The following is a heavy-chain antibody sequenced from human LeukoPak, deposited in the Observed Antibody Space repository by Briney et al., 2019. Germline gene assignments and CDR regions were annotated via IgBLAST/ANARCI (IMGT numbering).Heavy chain of an antibody. CDR3: ARKDGDG. J-gene: IGHJ4*02. CDR1: GVSIRSCH. D-gene: IGHD5-24*01. V-gene: IGHV4-4*08. CDR2: IYNSGST. Sequence: ASETLSLTCTVSGVSIRSCHWTWIRQPPGEGLEWIGHIYNSGSTNYNPSLRGRVTISLDTSKNQVSLKLTSVTAADTAMYYCARKDGDGWGQGTLVTVSS.